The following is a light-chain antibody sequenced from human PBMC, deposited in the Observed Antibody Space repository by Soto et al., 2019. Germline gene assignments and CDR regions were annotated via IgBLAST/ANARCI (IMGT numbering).Light chain of an antibody. J-gene: IGKJ4*01. Sequence: DLQMTQSPSSLSASVGDSVIITCRASQSINIYLSWYQQKPGKAPKLLINVASTLQGGVPSRFSGSGSGTEFTLAISSLQPEDSATYYCQQSFSTPQTFGGGTRVEIK. CDR1: QSINIY. CDR3: QQSFSTPQT. V-gene: IGKV1-39*01. CDR2: VAS.